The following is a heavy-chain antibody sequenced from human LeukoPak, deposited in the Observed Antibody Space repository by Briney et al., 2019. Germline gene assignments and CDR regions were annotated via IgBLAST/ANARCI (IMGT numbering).Heavy chain of an antibody. V-gene: IGHV3-23*01. D-gene: IGHD3-22*01. J-gene: IGHJ4*02. Sequence: GGSLRLSCAASGFTFSDYYMSWIRQAPGKGLEWVSAISGSGGSTYYADSVKGRFTISRDNSKNTLYLQMNSLRAEDTAVYYCAKKGRMIVVVSNFDYWGQGTLVTVSS. CDR1: GFTFSDYY. CDR3: AKKGRMIVVVSNFDY. CDR2: ISGSGGST.